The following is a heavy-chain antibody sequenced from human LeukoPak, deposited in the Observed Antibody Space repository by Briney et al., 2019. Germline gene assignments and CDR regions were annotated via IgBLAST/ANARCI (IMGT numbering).Heavy chain of an antibody. J-gene: IGHJ4*02. Sequence: PSETLSLTCTVSGGSISSSSYYWGWIRQPPGKGLEWIGSIYYSGSTYYNPSLKSRVTISVDTSKNQFSLKLSSVTAADTAVYYCARETLIGNYFDYWGQGTLVTVSS. CDR2: IYYSGST. D-gene: IGHD1-14*01. V-gene: IGHV4-39*07. CDR1: GGSISSSSYY. CDR3: ARETLIGNYFDY.